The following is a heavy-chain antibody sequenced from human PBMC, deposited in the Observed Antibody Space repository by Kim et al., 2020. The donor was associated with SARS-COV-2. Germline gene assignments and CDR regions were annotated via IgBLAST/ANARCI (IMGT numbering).Heavy chain of an antibody. J-gene: IGHJ3*02. D-gene: IGHD6-19*01. V-gene: IGHV4-59*08. Sequence: RQSRVPIAVDTSQNQFSLKLSSVTAADTAVYYCARQLQGQWLVTYAFDIWGQGTMVTVSS. CDR3: ARQLQGQWLVTYAFDI.